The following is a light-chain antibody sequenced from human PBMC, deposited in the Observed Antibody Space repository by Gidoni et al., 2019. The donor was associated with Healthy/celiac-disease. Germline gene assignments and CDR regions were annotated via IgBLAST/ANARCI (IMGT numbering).Light chain of an antibody. V-gene: IGKV1-39*01. Sequence: DIQMTQYPSSLSASVGDRVTITCRASQSISSYLNWYQQKPGKAPKLLIYAASSLQSGVPSRFSGSGSGTDFTLTISSLQPEDFATYYCQQSYSTPMCSFGQGTKLEIK. J-gene: IGKJ2*04. CDR3: QQSYSTPMCS. CDR2: AAS. CDR1: QSISSY.